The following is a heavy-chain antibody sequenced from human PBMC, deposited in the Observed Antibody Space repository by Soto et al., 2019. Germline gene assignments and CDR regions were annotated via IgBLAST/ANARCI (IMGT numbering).Heavy chain of an antibody. CDR1: GGSISSGDYY. V-gene: IGHV4-30-4*01. CDR3: ARERARKGGVMGLGYGYGGEFDY. Sequence: PSETLSLTCTVSGGSISSGDYYWSWIRQPPGKGLEWIGYIYYSGSTYYNPSLKSRVTISVDTSKNQFSLKLSSVTAADTAVYYCARERARKGGVMGLGYGYGGEFDYWGQGTLVTVSS. CDR2: IYYSGST. D-gene: IGHD5-18*01. J-gene: IGHJ4*02.